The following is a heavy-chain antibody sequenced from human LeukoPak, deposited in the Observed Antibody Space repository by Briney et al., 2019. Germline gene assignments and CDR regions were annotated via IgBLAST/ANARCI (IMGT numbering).Heavy chain of an antibody. CDR3: AKGGLRDTSGYYSIDY. D-gene: IGHD3-22*01. V-gene: IGHV3-23*01. J-gene: IGHJ4*02. Sequence: GGSLRLSCAVSGFTFSTYAMSWVRQAPRRGLEWVSAISGSGISTYYADSVKDRFTISRDNSKNTLYLHMNSLRAEDTAVYYCAKGGLRDTSGYYSIDYWGQGTLVTVSS. CDR1: GFTFSTYA. CDR2: ISGSGIST.